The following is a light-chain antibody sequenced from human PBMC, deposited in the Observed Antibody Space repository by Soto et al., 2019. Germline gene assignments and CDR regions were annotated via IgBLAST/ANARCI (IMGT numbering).Light chain of an antibody. J-gene: IGLJ1*01. CDR3: TSFTTNISFV. CDR2: DVS. CDR1: NNDIGADKF. V-gene: IGLV2-14*03. Sequence: QSALTQPASVSGSPGQSITITCTGSNNDIGADKFVSWYRQHPGESPKLLIFDVSNRPSGVSHRFSGSKSGNTASLTISRLQAEDESDYYYTSFTTNISFVFGTGTKVTVL.